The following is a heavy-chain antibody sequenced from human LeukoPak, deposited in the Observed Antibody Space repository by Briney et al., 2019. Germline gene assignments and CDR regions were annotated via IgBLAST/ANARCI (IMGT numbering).Heavy chain of an antibody. J-gene: IGHJ4*02. D-gene: IGHD1-1*01. Sequence: GASVKVSCKASGGTFSSYAISWVRQAPGQGLEWMGGIIPILGIANYAQKFQGRVTITADKSTSTAYMELSSLRSEDTAVYYCARVEPGEYYFDYWGQGTLVTVSS. V-gene: IGHV1-69*04. CDR1: GGTFSSYA. CDR2: IIPILGIA. CDR3: ARVEPGEYYFDY.